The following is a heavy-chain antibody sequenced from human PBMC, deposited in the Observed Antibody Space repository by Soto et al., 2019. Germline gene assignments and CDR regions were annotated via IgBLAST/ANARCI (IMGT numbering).Heavy chain of an antibody. CDR2: IIPIFGTA. CDR1: GGTFSSYA. Sequence: SVKVSCKASGGTFSSYAISWVRQAPGQGLEWMGGIIPIFGTANYAQKFQGRDTITADESTSTAYMELSSLRSEDTAVYYCARGYYYDSSGCSVGTDYYYYGMDVWGQGTTVTVSS. V-gene: IGHV1-69*13. CDR3: ARGYYYDSSGCSVGTDYYYYGMDV. J-gene: IGHJ6*02. D-gene: IGHD3-22*01.